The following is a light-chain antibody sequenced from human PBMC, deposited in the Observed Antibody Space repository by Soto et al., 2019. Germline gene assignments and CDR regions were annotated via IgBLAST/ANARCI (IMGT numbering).Light chain of an antibody. J-gene: IGKJ1*01. CDR1: QGIGSY. CDR3: QQYNRYWT. CDR2: LAS. Sequence: DVQLTQSPSFLSTSVGDRVTITCRASQGIGSYLAWYQQKPGKAPKFLVCLASTLQSGVPSRFSGSGSGTEFTLTISSLLPDDFATYYCQQYNRYWTFGQGTKV. V-gene: IGKV1-9*01.